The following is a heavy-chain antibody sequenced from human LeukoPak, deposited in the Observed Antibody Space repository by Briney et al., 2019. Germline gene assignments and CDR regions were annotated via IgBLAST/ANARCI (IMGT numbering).Heavy chain of an antibody. V-gene: IGHV1-45*02. CDR2: ITPFNGNT. CDR3: ASSNAAAGAALGY. D-gene: IGHD6-13*01. Sequence: SVKVSRKASGYTFTYRYLHWVRQAPGQALEWMGWITPFNGNTNYAQKFQDRVTITRDRSMSTAYMELSSLRSEDTAMYYCASSNAAAGAALGYWGQGTLVTVSS. J-gene: IGHJ4*02. CDR1: GYTFTYRY.